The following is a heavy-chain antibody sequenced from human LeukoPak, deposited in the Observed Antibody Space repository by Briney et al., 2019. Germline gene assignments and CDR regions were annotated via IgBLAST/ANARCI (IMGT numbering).Heavy chain of an antibody. J-gene: IGHJ4*02. CDR3: FSDPTRGD. CDR1: GFTVSNNY. CDR2: IYSGGST. D-gene: IGHD3-10*01. Sequence: GGSLRLSCAVSGFTVSNNYMSWVRQAPGKGLEWVSVIYSGGSTYYADSVKGRFTIARDNSRNTVFLQMNSLRAEDTAVYYCFSDPTRGDWGQGILVTVSS. V-gene: IGHV3-66*01.